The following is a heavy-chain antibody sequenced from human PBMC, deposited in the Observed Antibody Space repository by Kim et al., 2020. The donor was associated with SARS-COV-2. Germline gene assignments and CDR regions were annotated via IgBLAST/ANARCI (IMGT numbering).Heavy chain of an antibody. CDR2: ITSGRSEV. V-gene: IGHV3-21*01. CDR1: GFMLYDYN. D-gene: IGHD3-10*01. CDR3: AREDDSHYFPKY. J-gene: IGHJ4*02. Sequence: GGSLRLSCTSAGFMLYDYNINWVRQAPGKGPEWVASITSGRSEVFYADSVRGRFTISRDAVKNSVYLQMNDLGAEDTAVYYCAREDDSHYFPKYWGQG.